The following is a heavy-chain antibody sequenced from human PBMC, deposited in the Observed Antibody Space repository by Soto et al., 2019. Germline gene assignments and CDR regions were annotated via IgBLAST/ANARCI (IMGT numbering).Heavy chain of an antibody. D-gene: IGHD3-22*01. CDR2: IWYDGSNK. CDR1: GFTFSSYG. J-gene: IGHJ4*02. V-gene: IGHV3-33*01. Sequence: QVQLVESGGGVVQPGRSLRLSCEASGFTFSSYGMHWVRQAPGKGLEWVAVIWYDGSNKYYADSVKGRFTISRDNSKNTLHLQMHSLRAEDTSVYHCASGGYYDPSRYYSPSYSFDYWGQGPLVTVSS. CDR3: ASGGYYDPSRYYSPSYSFDY.